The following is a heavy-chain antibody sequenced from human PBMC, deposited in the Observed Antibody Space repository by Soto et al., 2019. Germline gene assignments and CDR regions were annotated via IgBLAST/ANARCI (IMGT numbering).Heavy chain of an antibody. CDR1: GYTFTSYY. J-gene: IGHJ6*02. CDR3: ARDRYTYYEWWCGYSAYYGMDL. CDR2: INPSGGST. Sequence: ASVKVSCKASGYTFTSYYMHWVRQAPGQGLEWMGIINPSGGSTSYAQKFQGRVTMTRDTSTSTVYMELSSLRSEDTAVYYCARDRYTYYEWWCGYSAYYGMDLWGQGNTVTV. V-gene: IGHV1-46*01. D-gene: IGHD3-3*01.